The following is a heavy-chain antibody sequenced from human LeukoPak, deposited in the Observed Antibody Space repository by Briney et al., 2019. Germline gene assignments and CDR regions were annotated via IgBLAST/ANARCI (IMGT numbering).Heavy chain of an antibody. D-gene: IGHD3-10*01. CDR3: ARELWFGEFSGGLDY. CDR2: IYYRSHWYF. J-gene: IGHJ4*02. V-gene: IGHV6-1*01. Sequence: SQSLSLTCAISGDSVSRTDAGWSWIRQSPSRGLEWLRRIYYRSHWYFDDAPSVKGRITINPDTAKNHFSLKLSSVTAADTAVYYCARELWFGEFSGGLDYWGQGTLVTVSS. CDR1: GDSVSRTDAG.